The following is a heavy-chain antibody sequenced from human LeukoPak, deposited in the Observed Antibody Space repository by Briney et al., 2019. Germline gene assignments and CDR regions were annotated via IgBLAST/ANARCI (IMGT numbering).Heavy chain of an antibody. J-gene: IGHJ4*02. CDR1: GTKLSNYG. Sequence: GGSLRLSCVVSGTKLSNYGMSWVRQAPGKGLEWVAVIWYDGSNKYYADSVKGRFTISRDNSKNTLYLQMNSLRAEDTAVYYCARGNGYSYGYLDYWGQGTLVTVSS. CDR3: ARGNGYSYGYLDY. CDR2: IWYDGSNK. D-gene: IGHD5-18*01. V-gene: IGHV3-33*08.